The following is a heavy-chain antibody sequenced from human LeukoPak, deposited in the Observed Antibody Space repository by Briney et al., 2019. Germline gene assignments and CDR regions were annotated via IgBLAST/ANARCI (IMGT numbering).Heavy chain of an antibody. J-gene: IGHJ4*02. CDR2: ITPSGGST. CDR1: GYTFTNYY. Sequence: GASVKVSCKASGYTFTNYYMHWVRQAPGQGLEWLGLITPSGGSTWYAQKFQGRVTMTRDMSTTTLYMELSSLRSEDTAVYYCARDKGHSSFDYWGQGTLVTVSS. CDR3: ARDKGHSSFDY. D-gene: IGHD2-15*01. V-gene: IGHV1-46*01.